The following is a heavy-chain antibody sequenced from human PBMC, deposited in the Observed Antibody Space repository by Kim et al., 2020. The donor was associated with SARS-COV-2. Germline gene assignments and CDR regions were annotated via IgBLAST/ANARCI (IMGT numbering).Heavy chain of an antibody. D-gene: IGHD1-26*01. V-gene: IGHV1-3*01. J-gene: IGHJ4*02. CDR1: GYTFTSYA. CDR3: AREGEWELPNQYYFDY. Sequence: ASVKVSCKASGYTFTSYAMHWVRQAPGQRLEWMGWINAGNGNTKYSQKFQGRVTITRDTSASTAYMELSSLRSEDTAVYYCAREGEWELPNQYYFDYWGQGTLVTVSS. CDR2: INAGNGNT.